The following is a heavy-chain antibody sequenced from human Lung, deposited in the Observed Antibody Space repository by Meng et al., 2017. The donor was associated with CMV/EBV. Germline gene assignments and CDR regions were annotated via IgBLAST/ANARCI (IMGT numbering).Heavy chain of an antibody. CDR3: ARATGYCSSTSCYTTFYYYYGMDV. CDR1: GGSISSSSYY. CDR2: IYYSGST. Sequence: SETLSLTCTVSGGSISSSSYYWGWIRQPPGKGLEWTGSIYYSGSTYYNPSLKSRVTISVDTSKNQFSLKLSSVTAADTAVYYCARATGYCSSTSCYTTFYYYYGMDVWGQGTTVTVSS. V-gene: IGHV4-39*07. D-gene: IGHD2-2*02. J-gene: IGHJ6*02.